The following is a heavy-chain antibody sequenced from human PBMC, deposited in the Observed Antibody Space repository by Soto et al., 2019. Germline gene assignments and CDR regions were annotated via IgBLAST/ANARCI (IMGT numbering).Heavy chain of an antibody. CDR2: IYYSGST. J-gene: IGHJ5*02. CDR3: AREQENYDSSGYYSSWFDP. CDR1: GGSISSGDYY. V-gene: IGHV4-30-4*01. Sequence: SETLSLTCTVSGGSISSGDYYWSWIRQPPGKGLEWIGYIYYSGSTYYNPSLKSRVTISVDTSKNQFSLKLSSVTAADTAVYYCAREQENYDSSGYYSSWFDPWGQGTLVTVSS. D-gene: IGHD3-22*01.